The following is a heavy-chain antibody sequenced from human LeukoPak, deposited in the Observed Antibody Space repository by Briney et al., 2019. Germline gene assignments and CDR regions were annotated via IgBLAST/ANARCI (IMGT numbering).Heavy chain of an antibody. CDR2: INHSGST. D-gene: IGHD1-26*01. CDR1: GGSFSGYY. CDR3: ARGGSYYAANWFDP. J-gene: IGHJ5*02. V-gene: IGHV4-34*01. Sequence: SETLSLTCAVYGGSFSGYYWSWIRQPPGRGLEWIGEINHSGSTNYNPSLKSRVTISVDTSKNQFSLKLSSVTAADTAVYYCARGGSYYAANWFDPWGQGTLVTVSS.